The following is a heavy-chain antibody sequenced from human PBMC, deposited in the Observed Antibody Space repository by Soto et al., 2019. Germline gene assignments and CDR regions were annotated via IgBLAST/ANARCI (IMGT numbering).Heavy chain of an antibody. CDR3: ARVSGPSLYCTNGVCPGYFDY. Sequence: ASVKVSCKASGYTFTSYGISWVRQAPGQGLEWMGWISAYNGNTNYAQKLQGRVTMTTDTSTSTAYMELRSLRSDDTAVYYCARVSGPSLYCTNGVCPGYFDYSGQGTLVTVSS. CDR1: GYTFTSYG. CDR2: ISAYNGNT. D-gene: IGHD2-8*01. V-gene: IGHV1-18*01. J-gene: IGHJ4*02.